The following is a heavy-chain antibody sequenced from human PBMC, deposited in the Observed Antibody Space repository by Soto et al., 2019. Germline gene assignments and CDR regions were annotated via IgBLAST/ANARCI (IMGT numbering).Heavy chain of an antibody. CDR1: GLSLSTRGVG. Sequence: EFGATLVKAARSLGLACSFPGLSLSTRGVGVAWIRQPPGKALEWLALIFWDYDKWYSPSLKSRLTITEDTSKNQVVLTMTNMDPVDTATYYCAHRPRGYAYYFDYWGQGTLVTVSS. V-gene: IGHV2-5*02. J-gene: IGHJ4*02. CDR3: AHRPRGYAYYFDY. D-gene: IGHD5-12*01. CDR2: IFWDYDK.